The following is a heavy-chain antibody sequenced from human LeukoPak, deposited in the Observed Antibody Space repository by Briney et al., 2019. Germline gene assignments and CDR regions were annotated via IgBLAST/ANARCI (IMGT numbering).Heavy chain of an antibody. D-gene: IGHD3-22*01. CDR2: ISAYNGNT. Sequence: ASVKVSCKASGYTFTSYGISWVRQAPGQGLEWMGWISAYNGNTNYAQKLQGRVTMTTDTSTSTAYMELRSLRSDDTAVYYCARAHEYYYDSSGYYKYWGQGTLVTVSS. CDR1: GYTFTSYG. V-gene: IGHV1-18*01. J-gene: IGHJ4*02. CDR3: ARAHEYYYDSSGYYKY.